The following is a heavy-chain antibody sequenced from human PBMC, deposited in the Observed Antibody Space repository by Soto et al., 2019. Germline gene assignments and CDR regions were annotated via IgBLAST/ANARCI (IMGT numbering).Heavy chain of an antibody. CDR3: ARAIGPTLFDY. V-gene: IGHV3-13*04. CDR2: IGTAGDT. D-gene: IGHD3-10*01. J-gene: IGHJ4*02. CDR1: GFTFSSYD. Sequence: GGSLRLACSASGFTFSSYDMHWVRQGPGKGLEWVSAIGTAGDTNYAGSVKGRFTISRENAKNSLYLQMNSLRAGDTAIYFCARAIGPTLFDYWGQGALVTVSS.